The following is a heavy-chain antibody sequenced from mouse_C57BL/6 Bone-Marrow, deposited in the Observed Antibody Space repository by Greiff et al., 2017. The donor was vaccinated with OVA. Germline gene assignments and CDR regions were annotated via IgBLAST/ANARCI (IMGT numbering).Heavy chain of an antibody. CDR1: GYTFTSYG. V-gene: IGHV1-81*01. D-gene: IGHD1-1*01. Sequence: VQLQQSGAELARPGASVKLSCKASGYTFTSYGISWVKQRTGQGLEWIGEIYPRSGNTYYNEKFKGKATLTADKSSSTAYMELRSLTSEDSAVYVCARVYYGSSPYWYFDVWGTGTTVTVSS. CDR2: IYPRSGNT. CDR3: ARVYYGSSPYWYFDV. J-gene: IGHJ1*03.